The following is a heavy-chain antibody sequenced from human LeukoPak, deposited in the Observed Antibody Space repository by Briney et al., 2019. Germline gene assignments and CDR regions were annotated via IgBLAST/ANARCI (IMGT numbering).Heavy chain of an antibody. J-gene: IGHJ6*03. CDR1: GFTFSSYA. D-gene: IGHD4-17*01. CDR3: AKMKPSTTSYYYYYMDV. Sequence: GGSLRLSCAASGFTFSSYAMSWVRQAPGKGLEWVSVISGIAGSTNYADSVKGRFTISRDNSKNTLYLQMNSLRAEDTAVYYCAKMKPSTTSYYYYYMDVWGKGTTVTVSS. V-gene: IGHV3-23*01. CDR2: ISGIAGST.